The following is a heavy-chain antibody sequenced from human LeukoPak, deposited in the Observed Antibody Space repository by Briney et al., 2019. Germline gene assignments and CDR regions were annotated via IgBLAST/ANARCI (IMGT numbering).Heavy chain of an antibody. J-gene: IGHJ4*02. CDR3: ARVDGGEWYYFDH. D-gene: IGHD2-8*02. Sequence: ASVKVSCKASGCTFTGYYMHWVRQAPGQGLEWMGWSNPNNGGTNYAQKFQGRVTMTLDTSISTAYMELSRLRSDDTAIYYCARVDGGEWYYFDHWGQGTLVTVSS. V-gene: IGHV1-2*02. CDR2: SNPNNGGT. CDR1: GCTFTGYY.